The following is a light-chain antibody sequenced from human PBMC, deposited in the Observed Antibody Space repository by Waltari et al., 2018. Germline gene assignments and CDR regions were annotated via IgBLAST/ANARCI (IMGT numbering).Light chain of an antibody. CDR2: WAS. Sequence: SVLYSSNNKNYLAWYQQKSGQPPKLLIYWASTRESGVPDRFGGSGSGTDFTLTISSLQAEDVAVYYCQQYFSTPPVTFGGGTKVEIK. CDR3: QQYFSTPPVT. CDR1: SVLYSSNNKNY. J-gene: IGKJ4*01. V-gene: IGKV4-1*01.